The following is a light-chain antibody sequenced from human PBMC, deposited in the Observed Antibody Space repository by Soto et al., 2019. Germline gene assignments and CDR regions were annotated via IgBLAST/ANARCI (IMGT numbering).Light chain of an antibody. CDR1: QDIRNH. Sequence: DIPMTQSPSSLSASVGDRVIITCQASQDIRNHLNWYQQKPGKAPKLLIYDASNLETGVPPRFSGGGSGTEFSFTISSLQSEDIATYYCLQFDSLPITFGGGTKVDIK. CDR3: LQFDSLPIT. J-gene: IGKJ4*01. V-gene: IGKV1-33*01. CDR2: DAS.